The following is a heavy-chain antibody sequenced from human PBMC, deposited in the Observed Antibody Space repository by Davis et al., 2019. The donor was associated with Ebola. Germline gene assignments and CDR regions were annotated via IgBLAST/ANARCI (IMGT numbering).Heavy chain of an antibody. CDR1: GGSVTSGGYY. CDR2: IYYSGTT. J-gene: IGHJ4*02. V-gene: IGHV4-61*08. D-gene: IGHD3-22*01. CDR3: ARGGIGAWLTCLDY. Sequence: MPSETLSLTCTVSGGSVTSGGYYWTWIRQSPGKGLEWIGYIYYSGTTNYNPSLKSRVTMSLDTSKNQFSLRLRSVAAADTAVYYCARGGIGAWLTCLDYWGQGTLVTVSS.